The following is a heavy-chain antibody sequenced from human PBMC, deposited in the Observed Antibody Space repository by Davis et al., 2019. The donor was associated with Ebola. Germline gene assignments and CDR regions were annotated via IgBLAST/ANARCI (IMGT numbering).Heavy chain of an antibody. V-gene: IGHV3-48*02. J-gene: IGHJ4*02. Sequence: GGSLRLSCIASGFSFNSYTMNWVRQAPGKGLEWLSYITNGGSTNSYADSVKGRFTVSRDNAKNSLFLQMNSLRDEDTAVHYCARGRWNYAMDYWGLGTLVIVSS. CDR1: GFSFNSYT. CDR2: ITNGGSTN. CDR3: ARGRWNYAMDY. D-gene: IGHD1-7*01.